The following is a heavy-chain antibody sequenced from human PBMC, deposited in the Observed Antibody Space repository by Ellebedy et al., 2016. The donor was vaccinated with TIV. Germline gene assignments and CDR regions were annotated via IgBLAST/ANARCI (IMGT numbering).Heavy chain of an antibody. CDR2: IIPIFGTA. J-gene: IGHJ6*02. Sequence: AASVKVSCKASGGTFSSYAISWVRQAPGQGLEWMGGIIPIFGTANYAQKFQGRVTMTRDTSTSTVYMELSSLRSEDTAVYYCSRDEKAVAGNGLMLYYGMDVWGQGTTVTVSS. CDR3: SRDEKAVAGNGLMLYYGMDV. CDR1: GGTFSSYA. V-gene: IGHV1-69*05. D-gene: IGHD6-19*01.